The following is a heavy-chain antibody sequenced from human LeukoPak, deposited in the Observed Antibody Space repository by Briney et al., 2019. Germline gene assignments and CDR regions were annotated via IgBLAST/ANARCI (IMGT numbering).Heavy chain of an antibody. D-gene: IGHD4-23*01. J-gene: IGHJ4*02. CDR3: ARDYLGSEKYGGNFDY. CDR1: GFTFSSYA. V-gene: IGHV3-64*04. CDR2: ISSNGGST. Sequence: GGSLRLSCSASGFTFSSYAMHWVRQAPGKGLEYVSAISSNGGSTYYADPVKGRFTISRDNSKNTLYLQMNSLRAEDTAVYYCARDYLGSEKYGGNFDYWGQGTLVTVSS.